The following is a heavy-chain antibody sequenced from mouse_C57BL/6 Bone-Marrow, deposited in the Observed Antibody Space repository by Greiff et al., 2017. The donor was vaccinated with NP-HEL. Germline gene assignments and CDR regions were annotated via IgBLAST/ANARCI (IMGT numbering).Heavy chain of an antibody. J-gene: IGHJ3*01. D-gene: IGHD1-1*01. V-gene: IGHV1-7*01. CDR3: ARSLITTVVATDAY. CDR2: INPSSGYP. CDR1: GYTFTSYW. Sequence: VQLQQSRAELAKPGASVKLSCTASGYTFTSYWMHWVKQRPGQGLEWIGYINPSSGYPKYNQKFKDKATLTADKSSSTAYMQLRSLTYTYSAVYYCARSLITTVVATDAYWGQGTLVTVSA.